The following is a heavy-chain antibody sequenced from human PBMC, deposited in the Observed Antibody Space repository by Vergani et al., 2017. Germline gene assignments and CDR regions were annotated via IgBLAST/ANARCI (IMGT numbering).Heavy chain of an antibody. V-gene: IGHV1-2*05. J-gene: IGHJ6*02. Sequence: QVQLVQSGAEVKKPGSSVKVSCKASGGTFSSYAISWVRQAPGQGLEWMGRINPNSGGTNYAQKFQGRVTMTRDTSISTAYMELSRLRSDDTVVYYCARGFSMDVWGQGTTVTVSS. CDR2: INPNSGGT. CDR3: ARGFSMDV. CDR1: GGTFSSYA.